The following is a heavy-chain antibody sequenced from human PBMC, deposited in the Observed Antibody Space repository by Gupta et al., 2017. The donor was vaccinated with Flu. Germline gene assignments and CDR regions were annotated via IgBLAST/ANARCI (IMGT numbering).Heavy chain of an antibody. CDR3: AKDGGGNSDSFEI. CDR2: ISWNSGSM. V-gene: IGHV3-9*01. CDR1: GFTFDDYA. D-gene: IGHD3-16*01. J-gene: IGHJ3*02. Sequence: EVKLVESGGGLAQPGRSLRLSCAASGFTFDDYAMNWVRQAPGKGLEWVSGISWNSGSMGYADSVKGRFTISRDNAKNSLYLQMNSLRAEDTALYYCAKDGGGNSDSFEIWVQGTMVTVSS.